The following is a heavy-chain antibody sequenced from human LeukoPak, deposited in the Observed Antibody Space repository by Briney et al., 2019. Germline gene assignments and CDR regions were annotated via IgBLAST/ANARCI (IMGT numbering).Heavy chain of an antibody. V-gene: IGHV1-2*04. Sequence: ASVKVSCKASGYTFTSYDINWVRQAPGQGREWMGRINPNAGDTTYAQKFHGWVTMTGDTSISTAYTELNRLRSDATAVYYCARGAGTYWYFDLWGRGTLVTVSS. CDR3: ARGAGTYWYFDL. CDR1: GYTFTSYD. CDR2: INPNAGDT. D-gene: IGHD3-10*01. J-gene: IGHJ2*01.